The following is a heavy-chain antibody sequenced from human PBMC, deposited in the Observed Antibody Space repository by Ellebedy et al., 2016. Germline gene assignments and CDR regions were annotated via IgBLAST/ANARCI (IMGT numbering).Heavy chain of an antibody. Sequence: GESLKISCAASGFTFSSYAMSWVRQAPGKGLEWVSAISGSGGSTYYADSVKGRFTISRDNAKNSLYLQMNSLRDEDTAVYYCARERDYGDFTPGYWGQGTLVTVSS. V-gene: IGHV3-23*01. CDR2: ISGSGGST. J-gene: IGHJ4*02. D-gene: IGHD4-17*01. CDR3: ARERDYGDFTPGY. CDR1: GFTFSSYA.